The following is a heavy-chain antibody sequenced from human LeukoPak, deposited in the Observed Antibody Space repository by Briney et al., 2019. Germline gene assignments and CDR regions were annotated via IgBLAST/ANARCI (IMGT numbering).Heavy chain of an antibody. V-gene: IGHV3-74*01. CDR2: INSGGSGT. D-gene: IGHD7-27*01. J-gene: IGHJ4*02. CDR3: ATSLGPLTEY. CDR1: GFAFSSNW. Sequence: SGGSLRLSCAASGFAFSSNWMHWVRQTPGKGLVWVSRINSGGSGTSYAASVEGRFTISRDNVKNTLYLQMDSLRAEDTAVYYCATSLGPLTEYWGQGTLVIVSS.